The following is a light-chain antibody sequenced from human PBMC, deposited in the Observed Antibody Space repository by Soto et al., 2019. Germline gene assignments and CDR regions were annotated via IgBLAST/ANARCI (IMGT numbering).Light chain of an antibody. Sequence: EIVLTQSPATLSLSPGERATLSCRASQSVNNSLAWYQQKPGQAPRLLIYDASNRATGIPARFSGSGSGTDFTLTISSLEPEDFAVYYCQQRSNWPPFTFGPGTKVDI. V-gene: IGKV3-11*01. J-gene: IGKJ3*01. CDR2: DAS. CDR3: QQRSNWPPFT. CDR1: QSVNNS.